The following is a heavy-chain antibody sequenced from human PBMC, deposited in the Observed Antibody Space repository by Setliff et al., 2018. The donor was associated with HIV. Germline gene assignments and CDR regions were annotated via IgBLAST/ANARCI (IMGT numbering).Heavy chain of an antibody. CDR1: GYSISSGYY. D-gene: IGHD4-17*01. J-gene: IGHJ3*02. CDR3: ARGTTLNVVPDAFDI. V-gene: IGHV4-38-2*02. Sequence: LSLTCTVSGYSISSGYYWGWIRQPPGKGLEWIGYIYHAGNTYYNPSLKSRVTISVDTSKNQISLRLNSLTAADTAVYYCARGTTLNVVPDAFDIWGQGTMVTVSS. CDR2: IYHAGNT.